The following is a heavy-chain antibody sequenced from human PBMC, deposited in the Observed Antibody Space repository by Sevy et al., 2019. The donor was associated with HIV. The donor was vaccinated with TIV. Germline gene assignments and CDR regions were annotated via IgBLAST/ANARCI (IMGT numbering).Heavy chain of an antibody. V-gene: IGHV3-74*01. CDR3: ARAAREVVVVPAARGRNWFDP. Sequence: GGSLKLSCAASGFTFSSYWMHWVRQAPGKGLVWVSRINSDGSSTSYADSVKGRFTISRDNAKNTLYLQMNSLRAEDMAVYYCARAAREVVVVPAARGRNWFDPWGQGTLVTVSS. CDR2: INSDGSST. CDR1: GFTFSSYW. J-gene: IGHJ5*02. D-gene: IGHD2-2*01.